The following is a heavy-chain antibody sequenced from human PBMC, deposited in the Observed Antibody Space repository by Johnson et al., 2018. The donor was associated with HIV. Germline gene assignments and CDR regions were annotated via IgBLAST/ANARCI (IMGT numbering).Heavy chain of an antibody. CDR1: GFTFSNYA. J-gene: IGHJ3*02. V-gene: IGHV3-33*02. D-gene: IGHD5-18*01. CDR2: IWYDGSNN. Sequence: HVQLVESGGGVVQPGRSLRLSCAASGFTFSNYAMHWVRQAPGKGLEWVAVIWYDGSNNYYADSVKGRFTISKDNSRNTLFLHMNSLRADDTAVYYCARGLIIQLWLQAAFDIWGQGTKVTVSS. CDR3: ARGLIIQLWLQAAFDI.